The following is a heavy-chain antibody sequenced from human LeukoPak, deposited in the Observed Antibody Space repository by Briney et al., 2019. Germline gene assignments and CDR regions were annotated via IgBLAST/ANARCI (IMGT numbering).Heavy chain of an antibody. CDR1: SGSINTNSYY. D-gene: IGHD3-22*01. J-gene: IGHJ4*02. V-gene: IGHV4-39*01. CDR2: VYHGGST. Sequence: SETLSLTCTISSGSINTNSYYWGWIRQPPGKGLEWIGTVYHGGSTYYSPSLKGRVTISVDPSVNVISLKLMSVTAADSAVYFCARSSGYLFPSWGQGTLVTVSS. CDR3: ARSSGYLFPS.